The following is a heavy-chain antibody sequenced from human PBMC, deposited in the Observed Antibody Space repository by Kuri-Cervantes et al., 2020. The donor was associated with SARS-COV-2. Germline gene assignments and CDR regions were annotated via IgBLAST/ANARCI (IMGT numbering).Heavy chain of an antibody. CDR1: GGSIDSGDFY. CDR3: ARSQPSTSRYYYYCLDV. Sequence: SETLSLTCTVSGGSIDSGDFYWSWHRQPAGKGLEWIGRCYSSGSTNYNPSLRRRVTITIATSKTQFSLKLSAVTAIATAVYYCARSQPSTSRYYYYCLDVWGQGTMVTVSS. CDR2: CYSSGST. V-gene: IGHV4-61*02. J-gene: IGHJ6*02. D-gene: IGHD6-6*01.